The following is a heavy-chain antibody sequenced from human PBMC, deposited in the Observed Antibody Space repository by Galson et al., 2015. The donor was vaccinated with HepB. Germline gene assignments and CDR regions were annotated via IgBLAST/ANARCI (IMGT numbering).Heavy chain of an antibody. CDR3: AKDRGIQLWLKGACFDL. Sequence: SLRLSCAASGFTFSSYAMSWVRPAPGKGLEWVSAISGSGGSTYYADSVKGRFTISRDNSKNTLYLQMNSLRAEDTAVYYCAKDRGIQLWLKGACFDLWGRGTLVTVSS. J-gene: IGHJ2*01. V-gene: IGHV3-23*01. CDR1: GFTFSSYA. D-gene: IGHD5-18*01. CDR2: ISGSGGST.